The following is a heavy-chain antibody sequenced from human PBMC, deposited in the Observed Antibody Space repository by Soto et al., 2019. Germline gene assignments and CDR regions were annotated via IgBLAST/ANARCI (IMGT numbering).Heavy chain of an antibody. CDR3: AKKKTAGKSWGAPWFDP. J-gene: IGHJ5*02. CDR1: GFTFSSYG. Sequence: GGSLRLSCAASGFTFSSYGMHWVRQAPGKGLEWVAVISYDGSNKYYADSVKGRFTISRDNSKNTLYLQMNSLRAEDTAVYYCAKKKTAGKSWGAPWFDPWGQGTLVTVSS. D-gene: IGHD6-13*01. CDR2: ISYDGSNK. V-gene: IGHV3-30*18.